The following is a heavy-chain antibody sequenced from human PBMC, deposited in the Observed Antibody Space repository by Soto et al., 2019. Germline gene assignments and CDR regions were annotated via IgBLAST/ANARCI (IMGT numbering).Heavy chain of an antibody. Sequence: GGSLRLSCAASGFTFSSYAMSWVRQAPGKGLEWVSAISGSGGSTYYADSVKGRFTISRDNSKNTLYLQMNSLRAEDTAVYYCAEAYYYDSSGYYYYYYHMDVWGKGTTVTVSS. CDR1: GFTFSSYA. J-gene: IGHJ6*03. CDR2: ISGSGGST. CDR3: AEAYYYDSSGYYYYYYHMDV. D-gene: IGHD3-22*01. V-gene: IGHV3-23*01.